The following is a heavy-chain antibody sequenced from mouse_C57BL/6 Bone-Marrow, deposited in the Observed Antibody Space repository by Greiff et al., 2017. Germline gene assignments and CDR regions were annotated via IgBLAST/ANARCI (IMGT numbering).Heavy chain of an antibody. CDR2: SRNKANDYTT. Sequence: EVKLVESGGGLVQSGRSLRLSCATSGFTFSDFYMEWVRQAPGKGLEWIAASRNKANDYTTEYSASVKGRFIVSRDTSQSILYLQMNALRAEDTAIYYCARDESSGPFAYWGQGTLVTVSA. D-gene: IGHD3-2*02. V-gene: IGHV7-1*01. CDR3: ARDESSGPFAY. J-gene: IGHJ3*01. CDR1: GFTFSDFY.